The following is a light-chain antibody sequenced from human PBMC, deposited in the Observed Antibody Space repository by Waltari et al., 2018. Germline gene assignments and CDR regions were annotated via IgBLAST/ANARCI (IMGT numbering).Light chain of an antibody. V-gene: IGLV2-14*03. CDR1: SSDVGGYNY. Sequence: QSALTPPASVSGSPGQSITISCTVTSSDVGGYNYVPWYQQHPGKAPKLMIYDVSNRPSGVSNRFSGSKSGNTASLTISGLQAEDEADYYCSSYTSSRVFGGGTKLTVL. J-gene: IGLJ3*02. CDR3: SSYTSSRV. CDR2: DVS.